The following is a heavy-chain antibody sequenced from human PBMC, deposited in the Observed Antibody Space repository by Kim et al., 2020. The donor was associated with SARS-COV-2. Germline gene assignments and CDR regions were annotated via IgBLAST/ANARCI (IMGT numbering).Heavy chain of an antibody. CDR1: GFTFDDYT. D-gene: IGHD5-18*01. CDR2: ISWDGGST. V-gene: IGHV3-43*01. Sequence: GGSLRLSCAASGFTFDDYTMHWVRQAPGKGLEWVSLISWDGGSTYYADSVKGRFTISRDNSKNSLYLQMNSLRTADTALYYCAKDIVPAMVGSSGSNGMDVWGQGTTVTVSS. CDR3: AKDIVPAMVGSSGSNGMDV. J-gene: IGHJ6*02.